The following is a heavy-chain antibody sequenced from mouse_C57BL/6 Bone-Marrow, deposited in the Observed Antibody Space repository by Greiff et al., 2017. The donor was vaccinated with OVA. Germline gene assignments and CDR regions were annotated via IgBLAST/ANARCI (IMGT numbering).Heavy chain of an antibody. D-gene: IGHD2-3*01. J-gene: IGHJ4*01. CDR3: AREGVYDGYYDAMDY. CDR2: IYPRSGNT. V-gene: IGHV1-81*01. CDR1: GYTFTSYG. Sequence: QVQLQESGAELARPGASVKLSCKASGYTFTSYGISWVKQRTGQGLEWIGEIYPRSGNTYYNEKFKGKATLTADKSSSTAYMELRSLTSEDSAVYFCAREGVYDGYYDAMDYWGQGTSVTVSS.